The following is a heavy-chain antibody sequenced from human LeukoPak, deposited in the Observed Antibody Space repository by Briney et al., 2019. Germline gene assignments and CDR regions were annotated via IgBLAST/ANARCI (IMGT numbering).Heavy chain of an antibody. J-gene: IGHJ6*02. Sequence: SQTLSLTCVISGDSVSSDSGAWNWIRQSPSRGLEWLGRTYYRSEWFNDYAASVKSRIIIKPDTSKNQFSLQLNSVTPEDAAMYYCATREMDVWGQGTTVTVSS. D-gene: IGHD1-26*01. V-gene: IGHV6-1*01. CDR1: GDSVSSDSGA. CDR2: TYYRSEWFN. CDR3: ATREMDV.